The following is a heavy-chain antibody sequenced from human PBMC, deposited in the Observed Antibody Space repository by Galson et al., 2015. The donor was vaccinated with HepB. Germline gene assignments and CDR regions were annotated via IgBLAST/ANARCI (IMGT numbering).Heavy chain of an antibody. CDR2: IIPMLNIA. CDR1: GGTFGSDA. Sequence: SVKVSCKASGGTFGSDAISWVRQAPGQGLEWMGRIIPMLNIASYAQNFQGRVTITADKSTRAAYMELSSLRSDDTAVYYCARGRGVAYAFDVWGQGTMVTVSS. V-gene: IGHV1-69*04. CDR3: ARGRGVAYAFDV. D-gene: IGHD2-8*01. J-gene: IGHJ3*01.